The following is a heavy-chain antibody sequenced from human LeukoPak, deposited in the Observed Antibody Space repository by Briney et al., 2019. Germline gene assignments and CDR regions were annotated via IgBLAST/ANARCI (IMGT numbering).Heavy chain of an antibody. V-gene: IGHV3-9*01. CDR1: GFTFDDYA. CDR2: IGWNSGGI. J-gene: IGHJ3*02. CDR3: AKCVGPASGAFDI. D-gene: IGHD3-10*01. Sequence: GRSLRLSCAASGFTFDDYAMHWVRHAPGKGLEWVSGIGWNSGGIGYADSVKGRFTISRDNAKNSLYLQMNRLRAEDTALYYCAKCVGPASGAFDIWGQGTMVTVSS.